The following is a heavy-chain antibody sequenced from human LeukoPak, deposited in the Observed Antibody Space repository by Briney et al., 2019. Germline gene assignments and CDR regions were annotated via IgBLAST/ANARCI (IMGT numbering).Heavy chain of an antibody. V-gene: IGHV1-69*13. CDR1: GGTFSTYA. CDR3: ANGTAGGLRNYNYYYYGMDV. Sequence: SVKVSCKASGGTFSTYAINWVRQAPGQGLEWMGGIIPIFGTANYAQKFQGRVTITADESTSTAYMELSSLRSEDTAVYYCANGTAGGLRNYNYYYYGMDVWGQGTTVTVSS. D-gene: IGHD3-10*01. CDR2: IIPIFGTA. J-gene: IGHJ6*02.